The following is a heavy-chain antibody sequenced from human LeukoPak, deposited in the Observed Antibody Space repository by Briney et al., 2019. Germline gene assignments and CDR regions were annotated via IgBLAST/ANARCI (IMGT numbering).Heavy chain of an antibody. CDR1: GFTFSSYS. V-gene: IGHV3-21*01. CDR3: ARAGSSWYYLY. CDR2: ISSSSSYI. D-gene: IGHD6-13*01. Sequence: GGSLSLSCAASGFTFSSYSMNWVRQAPGKGLEWVSSISSSSSYIYYADSVKGRFTISRDNAKNSLYLQMNSLRAEDTAVYYCARAGSSWYYLYWGQGTLVTVSS. J-gene: IGHJ4*02.